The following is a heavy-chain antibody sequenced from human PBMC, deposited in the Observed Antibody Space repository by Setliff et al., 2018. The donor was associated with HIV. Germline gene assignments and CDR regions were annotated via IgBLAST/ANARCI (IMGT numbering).Heavy chain of an antibody. CDR2: ISGSGGGT. V-gene: IGHV3-23*01. Sequence: GESLRLSCAASGFTFSSYAMTWVRQAPGKGLEWVSAISGSGGGTYYADSVKGRFTISRDNSKNTLYLQMNSLRAEDTAVYYCAKDTGYSSGWPDYWGQGTLVTVSS. CDR1: GFTFSSYA. J-gene: IGHJ4*02. D-gene: IGHD6-19*01. CDR3: AKDTGYSSGWPDY.